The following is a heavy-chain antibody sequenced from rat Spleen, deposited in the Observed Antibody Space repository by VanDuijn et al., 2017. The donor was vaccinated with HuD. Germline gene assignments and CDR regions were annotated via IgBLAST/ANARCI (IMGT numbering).Heavy chain of an antibody. D-gene: IGHD1-3*01. CDR1: GFSLTTYH. Sequence: QVQLKESGPGLVQPSQTLSLTCTVSGFSLTTYHVSWVRQPPGKGLEWIATIWAGGGINYNSAVQSRLSISRDTSKSQVFLKMNSLQTEDTAMYFCARSNGYGPFDYWGPGTMVTVSP. V-gene: IGHV2S12*01. CDR3: ARSNGYGPFDY. J-gene: IGHJ1*01. CDR2: IWAGGGI.